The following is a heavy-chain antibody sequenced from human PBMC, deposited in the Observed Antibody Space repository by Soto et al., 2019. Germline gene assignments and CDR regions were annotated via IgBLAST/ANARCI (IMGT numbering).Heavy chain of an antibody. CDR2: IYYSGST. V-gene: IGHV4-59*11. CDR3: AAGDFWHYFDY. CDR1: WGYLRSHY. D-gene: IGHD3-3*01. J-gene: IGHJ4*02. Sequence: SELIPLTCTVSWGYLRSHYWSWIRQHPGKGLEWIGYIYYSGSTNYNPSLKSRVTISVDTSKNQFSLKLSSVTAADTAVYYCAAGDFWHYFDYWGQGTLVTVSS.